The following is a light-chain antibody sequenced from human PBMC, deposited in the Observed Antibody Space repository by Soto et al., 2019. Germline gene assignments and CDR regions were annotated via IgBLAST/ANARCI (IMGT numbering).Light chain of an antibody. CDR2: KAS. V-gene: IGKV1-5*03. Sequence: HLTPSPATLSPSIGPRVPLTCRASGNIGSWLAWYQQEAGKAPNRLIYKASTLETGVAARFSGSASGTEFTLTMSRLQPDDFATYYCQQHANYPITCGGGTKVDIK. CDR3: QQHANYPIT. J-gene: IGKJ4*01. CDR1: GNIGSW.